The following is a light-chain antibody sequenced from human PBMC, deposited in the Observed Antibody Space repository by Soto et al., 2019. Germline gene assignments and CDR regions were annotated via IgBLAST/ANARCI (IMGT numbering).Light chain of an antibody. J-gene: IGKJ5*01. CDR3: QQYNSYPIT. CDR2: DSF. Sequence: DIQMTQSPSTLSASVGDTVTITCRASQNINTWLAWYHHKPGKAPTLLIYDSFTLQSGVSFRFSGSGSGTEFTLTINSLQPDDLATYYCQQYNSYPITFGQGTRLEIK. V-gene: IGKV1-5*01. CDR1: QNINTW.